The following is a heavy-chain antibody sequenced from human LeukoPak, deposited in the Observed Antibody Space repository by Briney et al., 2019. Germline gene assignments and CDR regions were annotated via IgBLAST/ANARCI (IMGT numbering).Heavy chain of an antibody. CDR1: GFTFSSYA. CDR2: IRFSDDTT. V-gene: IGHV3-23*01. CDR3: TKDQALGYTNYGDL. D-gene: IGHD5-24*01. J-gene: IGHJ4*02. Sequence: GGSLRLSCAASGFTFSSYAMSWVRQAPGKELEWVSTIRFSDDTTYYADSVKGRFTVSRDNSKSTLNLQMNSLRAEDTAVYYCTKDQALGYTNYGDLWGQGTLVTVSS.